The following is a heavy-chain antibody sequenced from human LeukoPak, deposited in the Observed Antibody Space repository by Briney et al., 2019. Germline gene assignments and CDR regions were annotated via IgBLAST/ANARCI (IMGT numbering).Heavy chain of an antibody. CDR1: GGSISSYY. V-gene: IGHV4-59*01. J-gene: IGHJ2*01. Sequence: SQTLSLTCTVSGGSISSYYWSWLRQPPGKGLEWIGYIYYSGSTNYNPSLTSRVTISVDTSKNQFSLKLSSVTAADTAVYYCARGSSSSSGLALYWYFDLWGRGTLVTVSS. CDR2: IYYSGST. D-gene: IGHD6-6*01. CDR3: ARGSSSSSGLALYWYFDL.